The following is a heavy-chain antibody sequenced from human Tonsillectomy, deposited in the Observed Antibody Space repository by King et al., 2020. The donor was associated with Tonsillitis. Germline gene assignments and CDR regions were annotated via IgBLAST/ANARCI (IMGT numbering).Heavy chain of an antibody. D-gene: IGHD2-2*01. CDR1: GYTFTYRY. J-gene: IGHJ6*02. CDR3: ARSVGYCSSTSCYPNGMDV. V-gene: IGHV1-45*02. Sequence: QLVQSGAEVKKTGSSVKVSCKASGYTFTYRYLHWVRQAPGQALEWMGWITPFNGNTNYAQKFQDRVTITRDRSMSTAYMELSSLRSEDTAMYYCARSVGYCSSTSCYPNGMDVWGQGTTVPVSS. CDR2: ITPFNGNT.